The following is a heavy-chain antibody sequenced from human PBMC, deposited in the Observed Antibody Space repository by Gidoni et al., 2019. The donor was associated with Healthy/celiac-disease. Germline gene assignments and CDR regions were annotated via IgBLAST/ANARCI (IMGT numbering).Heavy chain of an antibody. J-gene: IGHJ4*02. CDR2: ISYDGSNK. V-gene: IGHV3-30-3*01. D-gene: IGHD2-21*02. Sequence: QVQLVESGGGVVQPGRSLRLSCAASGFSFSSYAMHWVRQAPGKGLEWVAVISYDGSNKYYADSVKGRFTISRDNSKNTLYLQMNSLRAEDTAVYYCARDNVVTAPFDYWGQGTLVTVSS. CDR1: GFSFSSYA. CDR3: ARDNVVTAPFDY.